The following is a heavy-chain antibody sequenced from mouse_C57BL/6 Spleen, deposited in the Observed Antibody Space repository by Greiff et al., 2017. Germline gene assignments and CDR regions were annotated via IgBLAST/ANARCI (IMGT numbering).Heavy chain of an antibody. J-gene: IGHJ3*01. D-gene: IGHD4-1*01. CDR2: IDPEDGET. CDR3: ASSNLAWFAY. V-gene: IGHV14-2*01. Sequence: VQLQQSGAELVRPGASVKLSCTASGFNIKDDYMHWVKQRPEQGLEWIGWIDPEDGETKYAPKFQGKATITADTSSNTAYLQLSSLASEDTAVYYCASSNLAWFAYWGQGTLVTVSA. CDR1: GFNIKDDY.